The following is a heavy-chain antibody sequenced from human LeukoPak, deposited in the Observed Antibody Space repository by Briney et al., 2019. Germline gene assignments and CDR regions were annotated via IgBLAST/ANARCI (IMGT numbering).Heavy chain of an antibody. CDR2: IRYDGSNK. Sequence: PGGSLRLSCAASGFTFSSYGMHWVRQAPGKGLEWVAFIRYDGSNKYYADSVKGRFTISRDNSKNTLYLQMNSLRSDDTAVYYCAREYYYDSSGYPTQPPGYWGQGTLVTVSS. J-gene: IGHJ4*02. CDR1: GFTFSSYG. CDR3: AREYYYDSSGYPTQPPGY. V-gene: IGHV3-30*02. D-gene: IGHD3-22*01.